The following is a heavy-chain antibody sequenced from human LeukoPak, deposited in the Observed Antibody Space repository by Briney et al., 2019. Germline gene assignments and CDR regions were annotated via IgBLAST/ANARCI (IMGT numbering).Heavy chain of an antibody. J-gene: IGHJ4*02. D-gene: IGHD3-10*01. CDR2: INHGGST. V-gene: IGHV4-34*01. CDR3: TKGRGI. CDR1: GGSFSGDF. Sequence: PSETLSLTCAVYGGSFSGDFWSWIRQSPGKGLEWIGEINHGGSTTYNPSLQSRVTISVDTSKNQFSLKLTSVTAADTAVYYCTKGRGIWGQGTLVTVSS.